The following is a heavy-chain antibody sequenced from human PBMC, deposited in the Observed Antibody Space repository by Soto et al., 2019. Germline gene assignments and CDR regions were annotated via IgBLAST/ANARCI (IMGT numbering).Heavy chain of an antibody. CDR1: GFTFSSYG. CDR3: AKDDGSGSKPPYPDY. CDR2: ISYDGSNK. D-gene: IGHD3-10*01. Sequence: GGSLRLSCAASGFTFSSYGMHWVRQAPGKGLEWVAVISYDGSNKYYADSVKGRFTISRDNSKNTLYLQMNSLRAEDTAVYYCAKDDGSGSKPPYPDYWGQGTLVTVSS. J-gene: IGHJ4*02. V-gene: IGHV3-30*18.